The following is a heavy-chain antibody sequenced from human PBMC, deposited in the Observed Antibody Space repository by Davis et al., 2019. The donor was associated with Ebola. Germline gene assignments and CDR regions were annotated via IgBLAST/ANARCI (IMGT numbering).Heavy chain of an antibody. V-gene: IGHV3-21*01. CDR3: ARSRAAAGIFPDY. D-gene: IGHD6-13*01. CDR1: GFTFSSYH. Sequence: GGSLRLSCAVSGFTFSSYHMTWVRQAPGKGLEWVSSITSGITFIYYADSVKGRFTISRDNAKNSLYLQMNSLRAEDTAVYYCARSRAAAGIFPDYWGQGTLVTVSS. CDR2: ITSGITFI. J-gene: IGHJ4*02.